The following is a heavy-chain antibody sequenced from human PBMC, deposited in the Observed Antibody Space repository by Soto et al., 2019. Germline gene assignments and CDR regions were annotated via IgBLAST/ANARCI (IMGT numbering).Heavy chain of an antibody. J-gene: IGHJ6*02. CDR3: AKDIKAPSGYYYYYGMDV. CDR2: ISYDGSNK. V-gene: IGHV3-30-3*01. D-gene: IGHD3-3*01. CDR1: GFTFSSYA. Sequence: GGSLRLSCAASGFTFSSYAMHWVRQAPGKGLEWVAVISYDGSNKYYADSVKGRFTISRDNSKNTLYLQMNSLRAEDTALYYCAKDIKAPSGYYYYYGMDVWGQGTTVTVSS.